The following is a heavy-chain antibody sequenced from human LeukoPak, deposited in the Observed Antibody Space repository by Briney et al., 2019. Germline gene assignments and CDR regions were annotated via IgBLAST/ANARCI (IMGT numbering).Heavy chain of an antibody. D-gene: IGHD3-22*01. V-gene: IGHV4-59*12. J-gene: IGHJ3*02. CDR3: AQYFYDSSGSNDAFDI. CDR1: GGSISNYY. Sequence: SETLSLTCIVSGGSISNYYWSWIRQPPGKGLEWIGYIYYSGSTNYNPSLKSRVTISVDTSKNQFSLKLSSVTAADTAVYYCAQYFYDSSGSNDAFDIWGQGTMVTVSS. CDR2: IYYSGST.